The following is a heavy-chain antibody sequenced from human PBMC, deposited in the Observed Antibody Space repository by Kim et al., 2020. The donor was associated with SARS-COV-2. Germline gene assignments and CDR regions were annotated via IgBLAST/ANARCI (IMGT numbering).Heavy chain of an antibody. CDR2: ISYDGSNK. V-gene: IGHV3-30*04. CDR3: ARDATVLETMVRGVTSGVVMFDAFDI. CDR1: GFTFSSYA. Sequence: GGSLRLSCAASGFTFSSYAMHWVRQAPGKGLEWVAVISYDGSNKYYADSVKGRFTISRDNSKNTLYLQMNSLRAEDTAVYYCARDATVLETMVRGVTSGVVMFDAFDIWGQGTMVTVSS. D-gene: IGHD3-10*01. J-gene: IGHJ3*02.